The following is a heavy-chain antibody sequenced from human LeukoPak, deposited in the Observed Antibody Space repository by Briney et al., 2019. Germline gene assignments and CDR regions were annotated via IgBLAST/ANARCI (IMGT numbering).Heavy chain of an antibody. Sequence: GGSLRLSCAASGFTFNNYAMTWVRQAPGKGLEWVSVVSGSGDNTNYADSVKGRFTISRDNSKNTLFLQMNSLRAEDTAVYYCAREQGYSSSWYVPSYYYYYGMDVWGQGTTVTVSS. CDR1: GFTFNNYA. CDR3: AREQGYSSSWYVPSYYYYYGMDV. J-gene: IGHJ6*02. CDR2: VSGSGDNT. D-gene: IGHD6-13*01. V-gene: IGHV3-23*01.